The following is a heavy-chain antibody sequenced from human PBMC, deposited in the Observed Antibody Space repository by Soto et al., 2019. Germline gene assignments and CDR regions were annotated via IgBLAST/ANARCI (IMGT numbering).Heavy chain of an antibody. D-gene: IGHD6-19*01. CDR2: ISYDGSNK. Sequence: QVQLVESGGGVVQPGRSLRLSCAASGFTFSSYGMHWVRQAPGKGLEWVAVISYDGSNKYYADSVKGRFTISRDNSKNTLYLKMNSLRAEDTAVYYCAKVEARIAVAGIDYWGQGTLVTVSS. V-gene: IGHV3-30*18. CDR3: AKVEARIAVAGIDY. CDR1: GFTFSSYG. J-gene: IGHJ4*02.